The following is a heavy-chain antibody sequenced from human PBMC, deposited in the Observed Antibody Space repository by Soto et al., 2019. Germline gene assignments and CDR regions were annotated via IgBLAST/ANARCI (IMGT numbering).Heavy chain of an antibody. CDR2: ISYDGSSK. J-gene: IGHJ4*02. Sequence: GGSLRLSCAGSGFTFSRHGMHWVRQAPGKGLEWVAVISYDGSSKSYADSVKGRFTISRDNSKNTLYLQMNSLRAEDTAVYYCARDSSGRYITDYWGQGTLVTVSS. D-gene: IGHD6-19*01. CDR1: GFTFSRHG. CDR3: ARDSSGRYITDY. V-gene: IGHV3-30*03.